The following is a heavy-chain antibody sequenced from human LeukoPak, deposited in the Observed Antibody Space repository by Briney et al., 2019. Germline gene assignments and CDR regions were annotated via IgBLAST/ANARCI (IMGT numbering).Heavy chain of an antibody. CDR2: IKQDGSEK. CDR1: GFTFSSYW. V-gene: IGHV3-7*01. Sequence: GGSLRLSCAASGFTFSSYWMSWVRQAPGKGLEWVANIKQDGSEKYYVDSVKGRFTISRDNAKNSLYLQMNSLRAEDTAVYFCVRMYYDVLTGFYSGSYHYHYADVWGRGTTVTVSS. J-gene: IGHJ6*03. D-gene: IGHD3-9*01. CDR3: VRMYYDVLTGFYSGSYHYHYADV.